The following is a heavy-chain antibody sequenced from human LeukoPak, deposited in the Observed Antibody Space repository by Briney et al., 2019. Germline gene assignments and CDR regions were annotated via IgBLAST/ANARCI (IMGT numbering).Heavy chain of an antibody. V-gene: IGHV3-7*01. CDR3: ARPFGRYGDYENYYFDY. Sequence: GGSLRLSCAASGFTFSSYWMSWVRQAPGKGLEWVANIKQDGSEKYYVDSVKGRFTISRDNAKNSLYLQMNSLRAEDTAVYYCARPFGRYGDYENYYFDYWGQGTLVTVSS. CDR1: GFTFSSYW. D-gene: IGHD4-17*01. J-gene: IGHJ4*02. CDR2: IKQDGSEK.